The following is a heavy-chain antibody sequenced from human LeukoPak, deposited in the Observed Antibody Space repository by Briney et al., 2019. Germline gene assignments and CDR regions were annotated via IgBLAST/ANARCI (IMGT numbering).Heavy chain of an antibody. CDR1: GGSFSNYY. V-gene: IGHV4-34*01. CDR2: INRSGST. Sequence: PSETLSLTCAVYGGSFSNYYWTWIRQPPGKGLEWIGEINRSGSTNHNPSLKSRVTISVDTSKNQFSLKLSSVTAADTAVYYCARVHYDFWRGYSNAFDIWGQGTMVTVSS. CDR3: ARVHYDFWRGYSNAFDI. J-gene: IGHJ3*02. D-gene: IGHD3-3*01.